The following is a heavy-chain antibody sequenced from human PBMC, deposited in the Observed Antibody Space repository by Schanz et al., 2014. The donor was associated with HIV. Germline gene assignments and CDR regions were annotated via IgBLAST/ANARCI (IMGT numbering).Heavy chain of an antibody. CDR2: RIPLFGTS. CDR1: GATFSSYA. V-gene: IGHV1-69*12. J-gene: IGHJ6*02. D-gene: IGHD3-3*01. Sequence: QGQLLQSGAEVKKPGSSVKISCKGSGATFSSYAISWVRQAPGQGLEWVAGRIPLFGTSNSAQKFQGRVTITADESTNTAYMELSSLRSDDTAVYYCASRRSSWGFYYGLDVWGQGSTVTVSS. CDR3: ASRRSSWGFYYGLDV.